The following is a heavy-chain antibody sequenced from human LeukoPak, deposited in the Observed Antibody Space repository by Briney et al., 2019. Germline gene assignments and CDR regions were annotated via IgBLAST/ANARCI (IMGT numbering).Heavy chain of an antibody. Sequence: GGSLRLSCAASGFTFDGYGMRWVRQAPGKGLEWVAVLSYDGSNKYYADSVKGRFTISRDNSKDTLYLQMDSLRAEDTAVYFCAKDYDIFTGFSNGYYLDHWGQGTLVTVSS. V-gene: IGHV3-30*18. D-gene: IGHD3-9*01. J-gene: IGHJ4*02. CDR3: AKDYDIFTGFSNGYYLDH. CDR2: LSYDGSNK. CDR1: GFTFDGYG.